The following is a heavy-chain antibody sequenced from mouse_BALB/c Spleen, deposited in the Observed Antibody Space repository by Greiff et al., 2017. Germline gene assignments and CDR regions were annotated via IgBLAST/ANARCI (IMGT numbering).Heavy chain of an antibody. CDR3: ARGGPKMDY. J-gene: IGHJ4*01. V-gene: IGHV5-17*02. CDR1: GFTFSSFG. CDR2: ISSGSSTI. Sequence: EVQGVESGGGLVQPGGSRKLSCAASGFTFSSFGMHWVRQAPEKGLEWVAYISSGSSTIYYADTVKGRFTISRDNPKNTLFLQMTSLRSEDTAMYYCARGGPKMDYWGEGASVTVSA.